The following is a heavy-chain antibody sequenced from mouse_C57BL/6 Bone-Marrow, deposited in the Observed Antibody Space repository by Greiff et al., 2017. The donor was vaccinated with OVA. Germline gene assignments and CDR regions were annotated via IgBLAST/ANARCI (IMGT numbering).Heavy chain of an antibody. CDR3: ARWYSSGPYYFDY. CDR1: GYTFTSYW. D-gene: IGHD3-2*02. Sequence: QVQLQQSGAELVKPGASVKLSCKASGYTFTSYWMQWVKQRPGQGLEWIGEIDPSDSYTNYNQKFKGKATLTVDTSSSTAYMQLSSLTSEDSAVYYCARWYSSGPYYFDYWGQGTTLTVSS. J-gene: IGHJ2*01. CDR2: IDPSDSYT. V-gene: IGHV1-50*01.